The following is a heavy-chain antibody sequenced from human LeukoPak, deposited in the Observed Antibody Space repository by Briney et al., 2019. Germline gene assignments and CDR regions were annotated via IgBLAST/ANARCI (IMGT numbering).Heavy chain of an antibody. CDR2: IHHSGST. CDR3: ARAPYDSSGYYPFDY. CDR1: GGSISSGGYS. J-gene: IGHJ4*02. V-gene: IGHV4-30-2*01. Sequence: SQTLSLTCAVSGGSISSGGYSWSWIRQPPGKGLEWIGYIHHSGSTYYNPSLKSRVTISVDRSKNQFSLKLSSVTAADTAVYYCARAPYDSSGYYPFDYWGQGTLVTVSS. D-gene: IGHD3-22*01.